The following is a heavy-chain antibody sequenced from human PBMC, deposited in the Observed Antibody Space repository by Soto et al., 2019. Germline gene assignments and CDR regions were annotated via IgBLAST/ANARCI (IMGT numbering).Heavy chain of an antibody. J-gene: IGHJ6*03. CDR3: ARAPAYDFWSGYYHNYYMDV. D-gene: IGHD3-3*01. CDR1: GFTFSSYW. Sequence: PGGSLRLSCAASGFTFSSYWMRWVRQAPGKGLLWVSRINSDGSSTSYADSVKGRFTISRDNAKNTLYLQMNSLRAEDTAVYYCARAPAYDFWSGYYHNYYMDVWDKGTTVTVSS. CDR2: INSDGSST. V-gene: IGHV3-74*01.